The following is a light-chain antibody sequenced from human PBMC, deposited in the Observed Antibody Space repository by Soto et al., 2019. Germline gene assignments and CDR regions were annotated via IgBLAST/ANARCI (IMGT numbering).Light chain of an antibody. J-gene: IGKJ4*01. V-gene: IGKV1-5*03. CDR1: QSITNW. CDR2: KAS. Sequence: DIQMTQSPSTLSASEGDRVTITCRASQSITNWLAWYQQKPGKAPKLLISKASTLKSGVPSRFSGTGSGTEFTLTISSLQPDDFASYYCQQYDSSPFTFGGGTKVEI. CDR3: QQYDSSPFT.